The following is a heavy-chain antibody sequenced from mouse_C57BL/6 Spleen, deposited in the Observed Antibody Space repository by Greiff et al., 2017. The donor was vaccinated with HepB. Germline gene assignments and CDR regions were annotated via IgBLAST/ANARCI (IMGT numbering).Heavy chain of an antibody. CDR3: ARNWLLPSDY. J-gene: IGHJ2*01. CDR2: INPNNGGT. D-gene: IGHD2-3*01. Sequence: EVMLVESGPELVKPGASVKISCKASGYTFTDYYMNWVKQSHGKSLEWIGDINPNNGGTSYNQKFKGKATLTVDKSSSTAYMELRSLTSEDSAVYYCARNWLLPSDYWGQGTTLTVSS. V-gene: IGHV1-26*01. CDR1: GYTFTDYY.